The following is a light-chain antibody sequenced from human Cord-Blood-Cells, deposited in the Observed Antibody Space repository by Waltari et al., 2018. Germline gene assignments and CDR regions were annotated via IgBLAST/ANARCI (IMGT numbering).Light chain of an antibody. V-gene: IGLV2-14*03. CDR2: DVS. CDR1: SSEVGGYNY. CDR3: SSYTSSITRV. J-gene: IGLJ3*02. Sequence: QSALTQPASVSGSPGQSLTISCTGTSSEVGGYNYVSWYQQHPGKAPKLMIYDVSNRPSGVSILFSGSKSGNTASLTISGLQAEDEADYYCSSYTSSITRVFGGGTKLTVL.